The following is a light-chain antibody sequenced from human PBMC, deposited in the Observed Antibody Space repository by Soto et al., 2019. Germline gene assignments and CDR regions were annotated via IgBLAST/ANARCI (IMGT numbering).Light chain of an antibody. CDR2: RNN. J-gene: IGLJ2*01. V-gene: IGLV1-47*01. CDR3: AAWDVSLSGVV. Sequence: QAVVTQPLSASGTPGQRVTISCYGSSSNIGSNYVYWYQQLPGTAPKVLIYRNNQRPSGVPDRFSGSKSGTSASLAISGLRSEDEANYYCAAWDVSLSGVVFGGGTKLTVL. CDR1: SSNIGSNY.